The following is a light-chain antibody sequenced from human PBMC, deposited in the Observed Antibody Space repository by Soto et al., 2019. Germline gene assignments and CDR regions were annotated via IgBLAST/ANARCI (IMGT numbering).Light chain of an antibody. J-gene: IGKJ2*01. CDR3: MQALQNPYT. V-gene: IGKV2-28*01. CDR2: LGS. Sequence: DIVMTQSPLSLPVTPGEPASISCRSSQSLLHSNGYNYLDWYLQKPGQSPQLLIYLGSNRASGVPDRFSGSGSGTDFTLNISRVEAEDVGVYYCMQALQNPYTFGQGTKLEIK. CDR1: QSLLHSNGYNY.